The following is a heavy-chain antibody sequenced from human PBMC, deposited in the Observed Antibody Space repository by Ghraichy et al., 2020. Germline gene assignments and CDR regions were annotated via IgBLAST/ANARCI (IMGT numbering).Heavy chain of an antibody. Sequence: GGSLRLSCAASGFTFSNYWMSWVRQAPGKGLEWVANTKEDGSEKYYVDSVKGRFTISRDNAKNSLYLQMNSLRAEDTAIYYCTRSTAGSDYWGQGTLVTVSS. D-gene: IGHD6-13*01. CDR1: GFTFSNYW. J-gene: IGHJ4*02. V-gene: IGHV3-7*03. CDR3: TRSTAGSDY. CDR2: TKEDGSEK.